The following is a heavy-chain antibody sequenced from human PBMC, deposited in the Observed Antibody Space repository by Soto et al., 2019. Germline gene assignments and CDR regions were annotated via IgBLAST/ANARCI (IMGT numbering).Heavy chain of an antibody. V-gene: IGHV1-46*01. Sequence: GASVKVSCKASGYTFTSYYMHWVRQAPGQGLEWMGLINPSGGSTTYAQKFQGRVTMTRDTSTITAYMYLSTLRSEDTAVFYCAISRDSSGAFDVWGQGTMVTVSS. CDR2: INPSGGST. CDR1: GYTFTSYY. D-gene: IGHD6-19*01. J-gene: IGHJ3*01. CDR3: AISRDSSGAFDV.